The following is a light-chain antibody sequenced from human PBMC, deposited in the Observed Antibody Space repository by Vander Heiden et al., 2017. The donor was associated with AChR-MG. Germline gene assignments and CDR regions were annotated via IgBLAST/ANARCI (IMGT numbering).Light chain of an antibody. J-gene: IGLJ3*02. CDR2: GKN. CDR3: NSRDSSGNQHWV. Sequence: SSELTQDPAVSVALAETVRISCKGDSLRRYYESLYQQKPGQAPVLVIYGKNNRPSGIPDRFSGSSSGNPASLTITGAQAEDEADYYCNSRDSSGNQHWVFGGGTKLTVL. V-gene: IGLV3-19*01. CDR1: SLRRYY.